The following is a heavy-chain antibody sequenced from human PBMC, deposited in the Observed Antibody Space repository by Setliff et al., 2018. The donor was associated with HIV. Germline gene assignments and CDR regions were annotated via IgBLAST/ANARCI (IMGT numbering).Heavy chain of an antibody. CDR1: AVSIGGYS. Sequence: PSETLSLTCTVSAVSIGGYSWSWIRQSPGKGLEWIGSIYSTDTTNHNPSLESRVTIIVDKYKNQSSLKLSSVTAADTAVYYCARYYGSGTYHRWFDPWGQGTPVTVSS. CDR3: ARYYGSGTYHRWFDP. CDR2: IYSTDTT. D-gene: IGHD3-10*01. J-gene: IGHJ5*02. V-gene: IGHV4-4*09.